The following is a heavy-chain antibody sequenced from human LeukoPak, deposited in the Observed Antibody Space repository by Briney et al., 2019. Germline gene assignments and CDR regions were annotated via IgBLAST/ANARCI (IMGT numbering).Heavy chain of an antibody. CDR1: GGSISSGGYY. D-gene: IGHD1-26*01. CDR2: IHQSGSL. V-gene: IGHV4-30-2*06. J-gene: IGHJ4*02. Sequence: SETLSLTCTVSGGSISSGGYYWSWVRQSPGKGLEWIGCIHQSGSLHYTPSLKSRVTISLDRPNNQFSLKLTSVTAADTAVYYCARGRDAWKVGRWGQGTLVTVSS. CDR3: ARGRDAWKVGR.